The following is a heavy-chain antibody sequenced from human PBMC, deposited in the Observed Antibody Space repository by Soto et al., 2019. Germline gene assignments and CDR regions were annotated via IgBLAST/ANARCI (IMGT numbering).Heavy chain of an antibody. CDR1: GFSLTTSGVG. V-gene: IGHV2-5*02. CDR3: ARLRGTTFDY. Sequence: QITLKESGPPLVKPTQTLTLTCTFSGFSLTTSGVGVGWIRQPPGKALEWLALIYWDDDKRYSPSLKSRLTVTKDTSKNQVVLTMTNMDPVDTVTYYCARLRGTTFDYWGQGTLVTVSS. J-gene: IGHJ4*02. CDR2: IYWDDDK. D-gene: IGHD1-7*01.